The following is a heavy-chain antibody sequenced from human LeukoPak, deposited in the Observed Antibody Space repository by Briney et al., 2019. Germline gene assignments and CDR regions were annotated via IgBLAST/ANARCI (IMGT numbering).Heavy chain of an antibody. Sequence: SETLSLTCTVSGGSISHYYWSWIRQPPGKGLEWVGYIYYSGTTSYNPSLKSRVTISVDTSKNQFSLKLNSVTAADTAVYYCAREDPQTKVPEGMDIWGQGTTVTVSS. CDR1: GGSISHYY. CDR3: AREDPQTKVPEGMDI. V-gene: IGHV4-59*01. J-gene: IGHJ6*02. CDR2: IYYSGTT. D-gene: IGHD4/OR15-4a*01.